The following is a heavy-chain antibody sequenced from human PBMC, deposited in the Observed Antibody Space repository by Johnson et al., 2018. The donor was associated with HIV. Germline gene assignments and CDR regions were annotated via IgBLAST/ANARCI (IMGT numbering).Heavy chain of an antibody. CDR2: INSDGSST. Sequence: VQLVESGGDLVQPGGSLRLSCVGSGFTFSTNWMHWVRQAPGKGLVWVSRINSDGSSTSYAESVKGRFTISRDNAKNTLYLQMDSLGAEDTAVYYCARRGLANAFDIWGQGTMVTVSS. J-gene: IGHJ3*02. CDR3: ARRGLANAFDI. V-gene: IGHV3-74*01. CDR1: GFTFSTNW. D-gene: IGHD3-10*01.